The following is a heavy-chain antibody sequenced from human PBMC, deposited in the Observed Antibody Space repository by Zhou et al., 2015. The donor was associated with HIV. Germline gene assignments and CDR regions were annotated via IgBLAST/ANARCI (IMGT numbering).Heavy chain of an antibody. J-gene: IGHJ4*02. CDR3: ARGHCSSTSCLAAAGYYFDY. Sequence: QVQLVQSGAEVKKPGSSVKVSCKASGGTFSSYAISWVRQAPGQGLEWMGGIIPIFGTANYAQKFQGRVTITADKSTSTAYMELSSLRSEDTAVYYCARGHCSSTSCLAAAGYYFDYWGQGTLVTVSS. CDR1: GGTFSSYA. CDR2: IIPIFGTA. V-gene: IGHV1-69*06. D-gene: IGHD2-2*01.